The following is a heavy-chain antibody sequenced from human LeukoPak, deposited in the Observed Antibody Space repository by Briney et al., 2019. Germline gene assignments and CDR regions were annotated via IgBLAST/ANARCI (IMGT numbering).Heavy chain of an antibody. D-gene: IGHD7-27*01. V-gene: IGHV3-21*04. J-gene: IGHJ3*02. Sequence: GGSLRLSCAASGFTFSSYSMNWVRQAPGKGLEWVSSISSSSSYIYYADSVKGRFTISRDNSKNTLYLQMNSLRAEDTAVYYCARDSPIYLGAFDIWGQGTMVTVSS. CDR1: GFTFSSYS. CDR3: ARDSPIYLGAFDI. CDR2: ISSSSSYI.